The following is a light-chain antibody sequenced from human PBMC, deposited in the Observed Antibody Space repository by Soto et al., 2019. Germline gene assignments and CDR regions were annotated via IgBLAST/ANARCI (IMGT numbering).Light chain of an antibody. V-gene: IGKV1-5*03. Sequence: DIQMTQSPSTLSASVGDRVTITCRASQSISSWLAWYQQKPGKAPKLLIYKASSLESGVPSRFSGSGSGTEFTLTISSLQPDDFDTYDCQQYNSYSSTVCKGTMADIX. CDR2: KAS. CDR1: QSISSW. J-gene: IGKJ2*01. CDR3: QQYNSYSST.